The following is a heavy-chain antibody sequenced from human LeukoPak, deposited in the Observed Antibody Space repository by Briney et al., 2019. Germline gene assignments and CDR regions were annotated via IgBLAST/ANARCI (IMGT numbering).Heavy chain of an antibody. J-gene: IGHJ6*03. V-gene: IGHV3-33*06. Sequence: GGSLRLSCAASGFTFSSYGMHWVRQAPGKGLEWVEVIWYDGSNKYYADSVKGRFTISRDNSKNTLYLQMNSLRAEDTAVYYCAKDPLKYCSGGSCYYYYMDVWGKGTTVTVSS. CDR2: IWYDGSNK. CDR1: GFTFSSYG. D-gene: IGHD2-15*01. CDR3: AKDPLKYCSGGSCYYYYMDV.